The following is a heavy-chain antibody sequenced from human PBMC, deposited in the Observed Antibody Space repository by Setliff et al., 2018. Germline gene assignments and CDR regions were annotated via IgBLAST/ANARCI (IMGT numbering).Heavy chain of an antibody. Sequence: PGGSLRLSCAASGFTFSSHGMHWVRQAPGKGLEWVGRIKGKANGGITDYGAAARGTFTISSDDAESAVFLQMDSLKTEDTAVYYCFTDWLDGGTPGGYWGQGTLVTVSS. V-gene: IGHV3-15*01. D-gene: IGHD1-1*01. J-gene: IGHJ4*02. CDR2: IKGKANGGIT. CDR1: GFTFSSHG. CDR3: FTDWLDGGTPGGY.